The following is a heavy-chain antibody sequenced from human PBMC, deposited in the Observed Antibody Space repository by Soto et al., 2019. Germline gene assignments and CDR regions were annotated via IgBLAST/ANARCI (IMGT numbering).Heavy chain of an antibody. V-gene: IGHV4-31*03. Sequence: SETLSLTCTVSGGSISSGGYYWSWIRQHPGKGLEWIGYIYYSGSTYYNPSLKSRVTISVDTSKNQFSLKLSSVTAADTAVYYCARGPYYYDSSGSLPGYWGQGTLVTVSS. D-gene: IGHD3-22*01. CDR1: GGSISSGGYY. J-gene: IGHJ4*02. CDR3: ARGPYYYDSSGSLPGY. CDR2: IYYSGST.